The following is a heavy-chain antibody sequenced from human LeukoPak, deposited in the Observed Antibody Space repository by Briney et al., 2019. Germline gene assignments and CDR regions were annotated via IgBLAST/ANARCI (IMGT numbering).Heavy chain of an antibody. D-gene: IGHD3-22*01. CDR2: IYYSGST. J-gene: IGHJ4*02. CDR3: ARARGARITMIVVVDYFDY. CDR1: GGSISSYY. Sequence: PSETLSLNCTVSGGSISSYYWSWIRQPPGKGLEWIGYIYYSGSTNYNPSLKSRVTISVDTSKNQFSLKLSSVTAADTAVYYCARARGARITMIVVVDYFDYWGQGTLVTVSS. V-gene: IGHV4-59*01.